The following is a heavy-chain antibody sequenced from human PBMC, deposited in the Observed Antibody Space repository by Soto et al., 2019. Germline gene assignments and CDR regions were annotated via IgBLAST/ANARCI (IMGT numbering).Heavy chain of an antibody. CDR1: GFTFSSYS. D-gene: IGHD4-17*01. V-gene: IGHV3-21*01. J-gene: IGHJ4*02. CDR3: ASPRGDDYGDYDCDY. CDR2: ISSSSSYI. Sequence: GGSLRLSCAASGFTFSSYSMNWVRQAPGKGLEWVSSISSSSSYIYYADSVKGRFTISRDNAKNSLYLQMNSLRAEDTAVYYCASPRGDDYGDYDCDYWGQGTLVTVSS.